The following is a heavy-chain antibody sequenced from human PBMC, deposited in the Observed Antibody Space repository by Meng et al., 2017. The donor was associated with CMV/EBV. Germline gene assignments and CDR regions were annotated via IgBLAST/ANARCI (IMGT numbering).Heavy chain of an antibody. D-gene: IGHD2-2*01. CDR3: ARDRDIVVVPGDPWFDP. V-gene: IGHV4-39*07. CDR1: GGSISSSSYY. CDR2: IYYSGST. J-gene: IGHJ5*02. Sequence: QLQLPGSGLGLVKPSETLSLTCTVSGGSISSSSYYWGWIRQPPGKGLEWIGSIYYSGSTYYNPSLKSRVTISVDTSKNQFSLKLSSVTAADTAVYYCARDRDIVVVPGDPWFDPWCQGTLVTVSS.